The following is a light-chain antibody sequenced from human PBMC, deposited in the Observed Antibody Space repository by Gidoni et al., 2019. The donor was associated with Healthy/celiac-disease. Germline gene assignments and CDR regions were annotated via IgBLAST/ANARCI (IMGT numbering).Light chain of an antibody. V-gene: IGKV3-11*01. Sequence: ALPLAPGGRATLACRAGQSVSSYLAWYQQKPGQAPRLLIFYASTRATGFPARFSGGGSGADFTLPISSLEPEDFAVYYCQQRSNWPPLTFGQGTRLEIK. CDR1: QSVSSY. CDR3: QQRSNWPPLT. J-gene: IGKJ5*01. CDR2: YAS.